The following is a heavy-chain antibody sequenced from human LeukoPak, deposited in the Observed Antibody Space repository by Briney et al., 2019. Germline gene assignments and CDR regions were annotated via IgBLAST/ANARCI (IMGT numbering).Heavy chain of an antibody. CDR2: ISYDGSNK. CDR1: GFTFSSYA. J-gene: IGHJ6*02. CDR3: ARDRSGWLYYYYYGMDV. Sequence: PGGSLRLSCAASGFTFSSYAMHWVRQAPGKGLEWVAVISYDGSNKYYADPVKGRFTISRDNSKNTLYLQMNSLRAEDTAVYYCARDRSGWLYYYYYGMDVWGQGTTVTVSS. D-gene: IGHD6-19*01. V-gene: IGHV3-30-3*01.